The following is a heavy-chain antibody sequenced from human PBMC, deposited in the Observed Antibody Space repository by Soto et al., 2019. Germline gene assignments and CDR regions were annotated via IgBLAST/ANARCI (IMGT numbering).Heavy chain of an antibody. J-gene: IGHJ3*02. CDR1: GFTFSSYA. CDR2: ISGSGGST. CDR3: AKDWVGIAVAGISGGPGAFDI. V-gene: IGHV3-23*01. D-gene: IGHD6-19*01. Sequence: GGSLRLSCAASGFTFSSYAMSWVRQAPGKGLEWVSAISGSGGSTYYADSVKGRFTISRDNSKNTLYLQMNSLRAEDTAVYYCAKDWVGIAVAGISGGPGAFDIWGQGTMVTVSS.